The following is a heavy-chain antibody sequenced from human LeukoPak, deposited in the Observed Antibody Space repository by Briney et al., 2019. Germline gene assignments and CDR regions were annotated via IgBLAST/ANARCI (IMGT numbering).Heavy chain of an antibody. J-gene: IGHJ4*02. CDR3: ASHSGSSYYFDY. CDR2: IIPIFGTA. CDR1: GYTFTSYG. Sequence: ASVKVSCKASGYTFTSYGISWVRQAPGQGLEWMGGIIPIFGTANYAQKFQGRVAITADESTSTAYMELSSLRSEDTAVYYCASHSGSSYYFDYWGQGTLVTVSS. V-gene: IGHV1-69*13. D-gene: IGHD5-12*01.